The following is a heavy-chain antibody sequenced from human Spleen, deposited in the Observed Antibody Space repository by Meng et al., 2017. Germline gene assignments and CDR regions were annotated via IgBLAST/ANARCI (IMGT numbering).Heavy chain of an antibody. CDR2: IIPIFGTA. V-gene: IGHV1-69*05. Sequence: SVKVSCKASGGTFSSYAISWVRQAPGQGLEWMGGIIPIFGTANYAQKFQGRVTITTDESTSTGYMELSSLRSDDTAVYYCARDPYQYASGWYSTWGQGTLVTVSS. D-gene: IGHD6-19*01. CDR1: GGTFSSYA. J-gene: IGHJ5*02. CDR3: ARDPYQYASGWYST.